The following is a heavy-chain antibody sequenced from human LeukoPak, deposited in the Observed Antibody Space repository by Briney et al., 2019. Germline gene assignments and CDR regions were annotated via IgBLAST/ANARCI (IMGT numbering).Heavy chain of an antibody. V-gene: IGHV3-48*01. Sequence: PGGSLRLSCAASGFTFSSYSMNWVRQAPGKGLDWVSYISSSSNTIYYADSVKGRFTISRDNAKNSLYLQMNSLRAEDTAVYYCARDWLSMTTVTTGDYYWGQGTPVTVSS. CDR1: GFTFSSYS. D-gene: IGHD4-17*01. CDR2: ISSSSNTI. CDR3: ARDWLSMTTVTTGDYY. J-gene: IGHJ4*02.